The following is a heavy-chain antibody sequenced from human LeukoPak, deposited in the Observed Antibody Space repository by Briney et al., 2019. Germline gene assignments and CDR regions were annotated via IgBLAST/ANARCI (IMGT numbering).Heavy chain of an antibody. CDR2: IYYSGST. Sequence: SETLSLICAVSGGSINTYFWSWIRQPPGKGLEWIGYIYYSGSTNYNPSLKSRVTISVDTSKTQFALKLSSVTAADTAVYYCARAWNDFSYDYWGQGTLVTVSS. D-gene: IGHD1-1*01. J-gene: IGHJ4*02. CDR1: GGSINTYF. V-gene: IGHV4-59*12. CDR3: ARAWNDFSYDY.